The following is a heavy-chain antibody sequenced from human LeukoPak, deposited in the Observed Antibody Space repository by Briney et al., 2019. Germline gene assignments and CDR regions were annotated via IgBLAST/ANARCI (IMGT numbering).Heavy chain of an antibody. V-gene: IGHV1-18*01. CDR2: ISAKNGDT. CDR3: ARDVPGTTPFDY. D-gene: IGHD1-7*01. CDR1: GYIFSNYG. J-gene: IGHJ4*02. Sequence: ASVKVSCKASGYIFSNYGISWVRQAPGQGLEWMGWISAKNGDTNYIQKFRGRVTMTTDTSTSTAYMELWSRRSDDTAVYYCARDVPGTTPFDYWGQGTLVTVSS.